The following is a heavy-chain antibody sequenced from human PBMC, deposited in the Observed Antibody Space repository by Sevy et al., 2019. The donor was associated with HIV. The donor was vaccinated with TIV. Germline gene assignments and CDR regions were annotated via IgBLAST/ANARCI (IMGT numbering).Heavy chain of an antibody. CDR1: GYNFTNFW. D-gene: IGHD2-2*01. V-gene: IGHV5-51*01. Sequence: GESLKISCKGSGYNFTNFWLAWVRQMPGKGLEWMGFIYPGDSDIRLSPSFQGQVTISVDKSVSTAYLEWGSLRASDSAMYFCARHGPAQAALLLDLIPGASYYGVDVWGQGTTVTVSS. J-gene: IGHJ6*02. CDR3: ARHGPAQAALLLDLIPGASYYGVDV. CDR2: IYPGDSDI.